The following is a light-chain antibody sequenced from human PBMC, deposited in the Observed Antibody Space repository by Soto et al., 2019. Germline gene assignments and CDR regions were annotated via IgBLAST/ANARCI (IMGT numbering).Light chain of an antibody. CDR1: TSNIGSNY. V-gene: IGLV1-47*01. CDR2: RNN. Sequence: QSVLTQPPSASGTPGQGVTISCSGSTSNIGSNYVYWYQQLPGTAPKLLIYRNNQRPSGVPDRFSGSKSGTSASLAISGLRSDDEADYFCATWDDRLNGFYVFGPGTKVTVL. J-gene: IGLJ1*01. CDR3: ATWDDRLNGFYV.